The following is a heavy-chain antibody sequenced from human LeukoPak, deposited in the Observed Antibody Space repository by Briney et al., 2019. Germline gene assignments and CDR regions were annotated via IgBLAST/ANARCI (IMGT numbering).Heavy chain of an antibody. V-gene: IGHV3-30*18. CDR2: ISYDGSNK. CDR3: AKDKFASGWYFWS. CDR1: GFTFSSYG. Sequence: PGGSLRLSCAASGFTFSSYGMHWVRQAPGKGLEWVAVISYDGSNKYYADSVKGRFTISRDNSKNTLYLQMNSLRAEDTAVYYCAKDKFASGWYFWSWGQGTLVIVSS. D-gene: IGHD6-19*01. J-gene: IGHJ4*02.